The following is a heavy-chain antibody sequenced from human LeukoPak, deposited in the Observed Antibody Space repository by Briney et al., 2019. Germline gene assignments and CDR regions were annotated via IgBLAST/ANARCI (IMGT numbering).Heavy chain of an antibody. CDR3: ASQGGCGSGTLQVYYYGMDV. J-gene: IGHJ6*02. D-gene: IGHD3-10*01. Sequence: GSLRLSCAASGFTFSSYSMNWVRQAPGKGLEWVSSISSSSSYIYYADSVKGRFTISRDNAKNSLYLQMNSLRAEDTAVYYCASQGGCGSGTLQVYYYGMDVWGQGTTVTVSS. V-gene: IGHV3-21*01. CDR2: ISSSSSYI. CDR1: GFTFSSYS.